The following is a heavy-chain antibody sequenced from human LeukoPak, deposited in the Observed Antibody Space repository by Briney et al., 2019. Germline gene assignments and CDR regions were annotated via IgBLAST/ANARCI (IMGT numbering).Heavy chain of an antibody. CDR3: ARGLYCSSTSCYARYYYYMDV. V-gene: IGHV4-39*07. CDR1: GVSISSSNSY. CDR2: INHSGST. J-gene: IGHJ6*03. D-gene: IGHD2-2*01. Sequence: PSETLSLTCTVSGVSISSSNSYWGWIRQPPGKGLEWIGEINHSGSTNYNPSLKSRVTISVDTSKNQFSLKLSSVTAADTAVYYCARGLYCSSTSCYARYYYYMDVWGKGTTVTVSS.